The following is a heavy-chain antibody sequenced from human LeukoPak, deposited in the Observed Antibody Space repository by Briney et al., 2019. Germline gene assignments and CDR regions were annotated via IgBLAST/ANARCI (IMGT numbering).Heavy chain of an antibody. Sequence: PSETLSLTCTVSGGSISSYYWSWIRQPPGKGLEWIGYIYYSGSTNYNPSLKSRVTISVDTSKNQFSLKLSSVTAADTAVYYCARGVEPNYYDSSEDWFDPWGQGTLVTVSS. CDR3: ARGVEPNYYDSSEDWFDP. V-gene: IGHV4-59*12. CDR2: IYYSGST. J-gene: IGHJ5*02. CDR1: GGSISSYY. D-gene: IGHD3-22*01.